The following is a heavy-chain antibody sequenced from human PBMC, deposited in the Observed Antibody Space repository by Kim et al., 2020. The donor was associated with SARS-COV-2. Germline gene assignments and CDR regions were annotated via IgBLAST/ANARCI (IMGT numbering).Heavy chain of an antibody. Sequence: GGSLGLSCAVSGFTFSSYGMHWVRQAPGKGLEWVAVISYDGKNKYYGEAVKGRFTISRDNSKNTLDLQIHSLRVEDTAVYYCAKEDAVAVAGGFDCWGQGTLVTVS. CDR2: ISYDGKNK. J-gene: IGHJ4*02. V-gene: IGHV3-30*18. D-gene: IGHD6-19*01. CDR1: GFTFSSYG. CDR3: AKEDAVAVAGGFDC.